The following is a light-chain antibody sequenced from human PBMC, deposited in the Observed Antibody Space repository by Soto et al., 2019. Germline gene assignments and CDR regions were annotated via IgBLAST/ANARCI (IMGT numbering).Light chain of an antibody. Sequence: EVVMTQSPATLSVSPGVRVTLSCRASQSVSSKLAWYQQKPGQAPRLLIFGASTRATGIPARFSGSGSGTEFTLTISSLQSEDFAVYYCQQYKNWPPLTFGGGTRVEIK. V-gene: IGKV3-15*01. J-gene: IGKJ4*01. CDR3: QQYKNWPPLT. CDR1: QSVSSK. CDR2: GAS.